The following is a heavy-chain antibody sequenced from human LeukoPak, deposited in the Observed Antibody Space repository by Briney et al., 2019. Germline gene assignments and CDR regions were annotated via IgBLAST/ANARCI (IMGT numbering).Heavy chain of an antibody. CDR2: IYYSGST. CDR1: GGSISSGGYY. D-gene: IGHD6-19*01. J-gene: IGHJ4*02. CDR3: ARGTRRSAVAAY. Sequence: SETLSLTCTVSGGSISSGGYYWSWIRQHPGKGLEWIGYIYYSGSTYYNPSLKSRVTISVDTSKNQFSLNLSSVTAADTAVYYCARGTRRSAVAAYWGQGTLVTVSS. V-gene: IGHV4-31*03.